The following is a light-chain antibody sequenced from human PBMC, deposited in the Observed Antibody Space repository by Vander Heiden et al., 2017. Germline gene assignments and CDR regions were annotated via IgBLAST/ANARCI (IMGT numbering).Light chain of an antibody. CDR2: K. V-gene: IGKV2-30*01. J-gene: IGKJ2*01. CDR3: MQGRHWPQT. CDR1: QSLVYSDDNA. Sequence: DVLVTHSPLFLPVTLGQPASISCRSSQSLVYSDDNALQSGNSQESVTEQDSKDSTYSLSSRFSGSGSGTDFTLRISRVEAEDVGVYYCMQGRHWPQTFGQGTKLEIK.